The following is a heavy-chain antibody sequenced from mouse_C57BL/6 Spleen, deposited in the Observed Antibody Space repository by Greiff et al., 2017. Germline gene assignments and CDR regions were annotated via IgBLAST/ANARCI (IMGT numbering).Heavy chain of an antibody. V-gene: IGHV1-9*01. D-gene: IGHD2-3*01. CDR2: ILPGSGST. Sequence: QVQLQQSGAELMKPGASVKLSCKATGYTFTGYWIEWVKQRPGHGLEWIGEILPGSGSTNYNEKFKGKATFTADTSSNTAYMQLSSLTTEDSAIYSCARGGVYDGYSLYYFDYWGQGTTLTVSS. J-gene: IGHJ2*01. CDR3: ARGGVYDGYSLYYFDY. CDR1: GYTFTGYW.